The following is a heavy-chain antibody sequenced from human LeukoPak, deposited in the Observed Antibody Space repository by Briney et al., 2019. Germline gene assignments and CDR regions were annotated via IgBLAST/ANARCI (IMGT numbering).Heavy chain of an antibody. CDR1: GYTFTSYD. Sequence: ASVKVSCKASGYTFTSYDINWVRQATGQGLEWMGWMNPNSGNTGYAQKFQGRVTMTRNTSISKAYMELSSLRSEDTAVYYCARGPELAYCGGDCYSLDFQHWGQGTLVTVSS. V-gene: IGHV1-8*01. CDR2: MNPNSGNT. D-gene: IGHD2-21*02. J-gene: IGHJ1*01. CDR3: ARGPELAYCGGDCYSLDFQH.